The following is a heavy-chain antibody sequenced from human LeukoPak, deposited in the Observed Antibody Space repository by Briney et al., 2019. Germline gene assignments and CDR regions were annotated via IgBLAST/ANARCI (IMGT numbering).Heavy chain of an antibody. CDR2: ISAYNGNT. CDR1: GYTFTSYG. V-gene: IGHV1-18*01. Sequence: ASVKVSCEASGYTFTSYGISWVRQAPGQGLEWMGWISAYNGNTNYAQKLQGRVTMTTDTSTSTAYMELRSLRSDDTAVYYCAIVATTRDDAFDIWGQGTMVAVSS. CDR3: AIVATTRDDAFDI. D-gene: IGHD5-12*01. J-gene: IGHJ3*02.